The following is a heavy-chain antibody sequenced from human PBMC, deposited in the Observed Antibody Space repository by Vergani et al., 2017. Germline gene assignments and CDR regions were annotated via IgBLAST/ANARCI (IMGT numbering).Heavy chain of an antibody. D-gene: IGHD1-1*01. CDR2: ISGQNFRT. V-gene: IGHV3-23*01. J-gene: IGHJ5*01. CDR3: AKGKSETEGYNFELIFDS. Sequence: EVQLLESGGGSAQPGESLRLSCVASGFTFTAHGLNWVRQAPGKGLEWVSGISGQNFRTHYADSVKGRFTISRDDSKNTVYLQINSLRAEDTAVYYCAKGKSETEGYNFELIFDSWGPGTQVTVSS. CDR1: GFTFTAHG.